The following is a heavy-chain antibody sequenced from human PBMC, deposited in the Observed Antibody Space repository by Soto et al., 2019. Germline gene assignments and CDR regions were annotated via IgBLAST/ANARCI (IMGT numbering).Heavy chain of an antibody. J-gene: IGHJ5*02. CDR1: GYTFTSYA. Sequence: ASVKVSCKASGYTFTSYAMHWVRQAPGQRLEWMGWINAGNGNTKYSQKFQGRVTITRDTSASTAYMKLSSLRSEDTAVYYCARGFRYSSSWYVWFDPWGQGNLVTVSS. V-gene: IGHV1-3*01. CDR2: INAGNGNT. D-gene: IGHD6-13*01. CDR3: ARGFRYSSSWYVWFDP.